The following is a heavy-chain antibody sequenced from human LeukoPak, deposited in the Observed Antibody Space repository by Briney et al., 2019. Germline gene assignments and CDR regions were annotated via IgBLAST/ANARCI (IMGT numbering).Heavy chain of an antibody. CDR2: IIPIFGTA. CDR3: ARARNPRDAFDI. CDR1: GGTFSSYA. Sequence: ASVKVSCKASGGTFSSYAISWVRQAPGQGLEWMGRIIPIFGTANYAQKFQGRVTITTDESTSTAYMELSSLRSEDTAVYYCARARNPRDAFDIWGQGTMVTVSS. V-gene: IGHV1-69*05. J-gene: IGHJ3*02.